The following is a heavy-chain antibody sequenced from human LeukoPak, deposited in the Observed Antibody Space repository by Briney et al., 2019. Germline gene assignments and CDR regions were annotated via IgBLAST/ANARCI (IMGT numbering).Heavy chain of an antibody. CDR3: ARPPDLAATGY. J-gene: IGHJ4*02. CDR1: GDSISGSPYY. Sequence: SETLSLTCTVSGDSISGSPYYWAWIRQTPGKGFEWIGSIYHKGNTYYNPSLKSRVVISVDTSKNQFSLKLASLTAADTAVYYCARPPDLAATGYWGQGILVTVSS. V-gene: IGHV4-39*01. D-gene: IGHD6-13*01. CDR2: IYHKGNT.